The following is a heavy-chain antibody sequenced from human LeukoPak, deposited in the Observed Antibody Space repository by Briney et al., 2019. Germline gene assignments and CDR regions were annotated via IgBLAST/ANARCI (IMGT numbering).Heavy chain of an antibody. CDR2: IYYSGGT. J-gene: IGHJ2*01. D-gene: IGHD1-7*01. Sequence: PSETLSLTCTVSGGSISSSSYYWGWIRQPPGKGLEWIGSIYYSGGTYYNPSLKSRVTISVDTSKNQFSLKLSSVTAADTAVYYCACGTYWYFDLWGRGTLVTVSS. CDR1: GGSISSSSYY. V-gene: IGHV4-39*07. CDR3: ACGTYWYFDL.